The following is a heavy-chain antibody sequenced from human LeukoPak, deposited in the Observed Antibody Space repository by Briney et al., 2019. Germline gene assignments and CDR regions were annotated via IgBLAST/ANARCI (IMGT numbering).Heavy chain of an antibody. D-gene: IGHD2-2*01. CDR3: ARAHRRVVPAAIDWFDP. V-gene: IGHV4-61*02. CDR2: IYTSGST. CDR1: GGSLSSGSYY. J-gene: IGHJ5*02. Sequence: SETLSLTCTVSGGSLSSGSYYWSWIRQPAGKGLEWIGRIYTSGSTNYNPSLKSRVTISVDTSKNQFSLKLSSVTAADTAVYYCARAHRRVVPAAIDWFDPWGQGTLVTVSS.